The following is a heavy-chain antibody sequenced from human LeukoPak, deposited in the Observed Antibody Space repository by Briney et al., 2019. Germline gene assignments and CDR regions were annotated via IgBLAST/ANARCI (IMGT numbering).Heavy chain of an antibody. J-gene: IGHJ4*02. V-gene: IGHV3-30-3*01. CDR2: ISYDGSNK. CDR3: ARDYCGGDCPLDY. CDR1: GFTVSSNY. D-gene: IGHD2-21*02. Sequence: GGSRRLSCAASGFTVSSNYMSWVRQAPGKGLEWVAVISYDGSNKYYADSVKGRFTISRDNSKNTLYLQMNSLRAEDTAVYYCARDYCGGDCPLDYWGQGTLVTVSS.